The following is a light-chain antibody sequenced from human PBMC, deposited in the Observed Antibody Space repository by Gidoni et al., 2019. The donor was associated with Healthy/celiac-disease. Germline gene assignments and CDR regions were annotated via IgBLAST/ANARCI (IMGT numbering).Light chain of an antibody. J-gene: IGKJ2*01. CDR3: QQYNSYST. CDR1: QSISSW. Sequence: DIQMTQSPSTLSASVGDRVTITCRASQSISSWLAWYQQKPGKAPKLLIYKASSLESGVPSRFSGSGSGTEFTLTIISLQPDDFATYYCQQYNSYSTFGQWTKLEIK. V-gene: IGKV1-5*03. CDR2: KAS.